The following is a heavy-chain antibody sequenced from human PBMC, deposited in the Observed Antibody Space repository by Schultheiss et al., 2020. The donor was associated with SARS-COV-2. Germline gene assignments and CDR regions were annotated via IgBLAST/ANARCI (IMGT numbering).Heavy chain of an antibody. CDR1: GFTFSSSW. D-gene: IGHD3-10*01. CDR2: IKQDGSEK. V-gene: IGHV3-7*01. J-gene: IGHJ6*02. CDR3: ARLWFGEAV. Sequence: GGSLRLSCAASGFTFSSSWMHWVCQAPEKGLEWVADIKQDGSEKYYVDSVKGRFTISRDNAKNSLYLQMNSLRAEDTAVYYCARLWFGEAVWGQGTTVTVSS.